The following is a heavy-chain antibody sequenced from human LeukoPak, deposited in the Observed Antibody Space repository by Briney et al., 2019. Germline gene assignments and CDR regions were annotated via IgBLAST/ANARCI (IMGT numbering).Heavy chain of an antibody. CDR2: ISYDGSNK. CDR3: AKDGSTYYDFWSGTQPFDY. D-gene: IGHD3-3*01. V-gene: IGHV3-30*04. CDR1: GFTFSSYA. J-gene: IGHJ4*02. Sequence: GGSLRLSCAASGFTFSSYAMHWVRQAPGEGLEWVAVISYDGSNKYYADSVKGRFTISRDNSKNTLYLQMNSLRAEDTAVYYCAKDGSTYYDFWSGTQPFDYWGQGTLVTVSS.